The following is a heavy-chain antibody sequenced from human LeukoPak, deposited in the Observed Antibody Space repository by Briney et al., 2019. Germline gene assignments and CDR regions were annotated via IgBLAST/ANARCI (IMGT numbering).Heavy chain of an antibody. CDR2: IYYSGST. CDR1: GGSISSYY. V-gene: IGHV4-59*08. J-gene: IGHJ4*02. Sequence: PSETLSLTCTVSGGSISSYYWSWIRQPPGKGLEWIGYIYYSGSTNYNPSLKSRVTISVDTSKNQFSLKLSSVTAADTAVYYCRRHGRREWLQPDFDYGGQGTLVPVSS. CDR3: RRHGRREWLQPDFDY. D-gene: IGHD5-24*01.